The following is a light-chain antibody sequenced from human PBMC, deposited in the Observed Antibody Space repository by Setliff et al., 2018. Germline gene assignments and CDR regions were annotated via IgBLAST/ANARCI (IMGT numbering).Light chain of an antibody. V-gene: IGLV2-14*03. Sequence: QSALTQPASVSGSPGQSITISCTGTSSDVGGYNYVSWYQQHPGKAPKLMIYDVSNRPSGVSNRFSGSKSGNTASLTISGLQAEDGADYYCSSYTSSSTLNYVFGTGTKSPS. J-gene: IGLJ1*01. CDR2: DVS. CDR3: SSYTSSSTLNYV. CDR1: SSDVGGYNY.